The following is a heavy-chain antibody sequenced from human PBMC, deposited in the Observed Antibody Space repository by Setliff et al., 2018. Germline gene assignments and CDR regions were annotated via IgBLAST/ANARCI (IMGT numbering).Heavy chain of an antibody. V-gene: IGHV4-39*07. CDR2: SYYSGST. D-gene: IGHD2-8*02. CDR1: GGSISSSSYY. CDR3: TRDQDLRWCKAGTGCYYNYYGLDV. J-gene: IGHJ6*02. Sequence: PSETLSLTCTVSGGSISSSSYYWGWTRQPPGKGREWIGSSYYSGSTFYNPFLTSRVTISLDTSKKQLSLKLTSLSAADTAVYYCTRDQDLRWCKAGTGCYYNYYGLDVWGQGTTVTVS.